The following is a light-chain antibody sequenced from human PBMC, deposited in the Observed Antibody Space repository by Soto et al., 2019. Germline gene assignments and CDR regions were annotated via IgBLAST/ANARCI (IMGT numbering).Light chain of an antibody. V-gene: IGKV1-27*01. CDR3: QKYDNAPLT. J-gene: IGKJ4*01. Sequence: DIQMTQSPSSLSASVGDGVTITCRTSKGSSDYLAWYQQKPGKVPKLLIYAASTLQSGVPSRFSGSGSGTDFTLTISNLQPEDVASYYCQKYDNAPLTFGGGTKVEIK. CDR2: AAS. CDR1: KGSSDY.